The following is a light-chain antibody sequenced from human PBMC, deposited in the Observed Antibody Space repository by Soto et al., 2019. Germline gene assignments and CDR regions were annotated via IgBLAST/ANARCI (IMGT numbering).Light chain of an antibody. CDR3: QQYSDHWT. J-gene: IGKJ1*01. CDR1: RSIINW. CDR2: KAS. V-gene: IGKV1-5*03. Sequence: IHLTHSPATLSAPVGSRVTTTFRASRSIINWLAWYQQKSGKGPKLLIYKASNLQTGAPSRFSGSGYGTEFTLTISSLQPDDVATYYCQQYSDHWTFGQGTKLDIK.